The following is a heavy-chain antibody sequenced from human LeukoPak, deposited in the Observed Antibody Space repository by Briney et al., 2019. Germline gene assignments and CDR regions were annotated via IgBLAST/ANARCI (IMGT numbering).Heavy chain of an antibody. CDR2: IYYSGST. CDR3: ARLRYNQNYELDWFDP. V-gene: IGHV4-59*01. D-gene: IGHD1-14*01. Sequence: PSETLSLTCAVSGGSINNYFWSWIRQRPGKGLEWIGYIYYSGSTNYSPSLKGRVTISVDTSKNQLSLKMNSVTAADTAVYYCARLRYNQNYELDWFDPWGQGTLVTVSS. CDR1: GGSINNYF. J-gene: IGHJ5*02.